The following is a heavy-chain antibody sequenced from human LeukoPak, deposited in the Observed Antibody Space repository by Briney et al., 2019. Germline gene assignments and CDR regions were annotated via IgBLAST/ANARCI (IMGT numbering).Heavy chain of an antibody. CDR2: INPNSGGT. Sequence: ASVKVSCKASVYSLTGYYMHWVRPAPGQGLEWMGWINPNSGGTNYAQKFQGRVTITSDTSINTAYMELSRLRSDDTAVYYCARDGSGWYWFDPWGQGTLVTVSS. D-gene: IGHD6-19*01. CDR1: VYSLTGYY. V-gene: IGHV1-2*02. CDR3: ARDGSGWYWFDP. J-gene: IGHJ5*02.